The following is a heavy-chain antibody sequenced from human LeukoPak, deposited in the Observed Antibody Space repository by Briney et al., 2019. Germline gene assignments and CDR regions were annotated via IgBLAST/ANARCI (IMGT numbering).Heavy chain of an antibody. CDR1: GYTFSSYY. CDR3: ASHLIAARNFDY. Sequence: GASVKVSCKASGYTFSSYYLHWVRQAPGKGLEWMGGFDPEDGETIYAQKFQGRVTMTEDTSTDTAYMELSSLRSEDTAVYYCASHLIAARNFDYWGQGTLVTVSS. J-gene: IGHJ4*02. V-gene: IGHV1-24*01. D-gene: IGHD6-6*01. CDR2: FDPEDGET.